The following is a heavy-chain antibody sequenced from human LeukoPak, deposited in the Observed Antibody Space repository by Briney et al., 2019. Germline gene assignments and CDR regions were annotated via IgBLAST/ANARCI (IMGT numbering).Heavy chain of an antibody. V-gene: IGHV1-2*02. CDR3: ARRADGYNFAY. J-gene: IGHJ4*02. CDR1: GYTFTDYY. D-gene: IGHD5-24*01. CDR2: INPNSGGT. Sequence: VASVKVSCKASGYTFTDYYLHWVRPAPGQGPEGMGWINPNSGGTKYAQKFQGRVTMTRDTSISTAYMELSSLKSDDTAVYYCARRADGYNFAYWGQGTLVTVSS.